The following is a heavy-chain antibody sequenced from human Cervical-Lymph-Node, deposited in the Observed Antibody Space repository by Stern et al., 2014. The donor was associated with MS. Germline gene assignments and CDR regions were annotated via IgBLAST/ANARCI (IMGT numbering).Heavy chain of an antibody. V-gene: IGHV3-23*04. D-gene: IGHD2-15*01. J-gene: IGHJ5*02. CDR1: GFTFSSYA. Sequence: EVQVVESGGGLVQPGGSLRLSCAASGFTFSSYAMSWVRQAPGKGLEWVSAISGSGGSTYYADSVKGRFTISRDNSKNTLYLQMNSLRAEDTAVYYCAKGGIYCSGGSCFGDWFDPWGQGTLVTVSS. CDR3: AKGGIYCSGGSCFGDWFDP. CDR2: ISGSGGST.